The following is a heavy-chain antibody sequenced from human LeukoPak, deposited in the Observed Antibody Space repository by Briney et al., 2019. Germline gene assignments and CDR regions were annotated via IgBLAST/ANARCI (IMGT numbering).Heavy chain of an antibody. V-gene: IGHV3-66*01. D-gene: IGHD4-17*01. CDR2: IDSGGRT. J-gene: IGHJ4*02. CDR3: TRDSAPPTVAHY. Sequence: GGSLRLSCAASGFTVSGNYMSWVRLAPGKGLEWVSIIDSGGRTSHADSVKGRFTMSRDNSKNTLYLQMNTLRAEDTAVYYCTRDSAPPTVAHYWGQGTLVTVSS. CDR1: GFTVSGNY.